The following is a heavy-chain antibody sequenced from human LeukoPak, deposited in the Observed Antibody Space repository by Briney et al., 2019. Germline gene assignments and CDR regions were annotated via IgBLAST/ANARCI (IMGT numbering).Heavy chain of an antibody. CDR3: ARGRVVGATGVPPVI. CDR1: GFIFSSYT. J-gene: IGHJ3*02. V-gene: IGHV3-21*01. Sequence: GGSLRLSCAASGFIFSSYTMNWVRQAPGRGLEWVSSIISSSSYLYYADSVKGRFTISRDNAKNSLYLQMNSLRAEDTAVYYCARGRVVGATGVPPVIWGQGTMVTVSS. CDR2: IISSSSYL. D-gene: IGHD1-26*01.